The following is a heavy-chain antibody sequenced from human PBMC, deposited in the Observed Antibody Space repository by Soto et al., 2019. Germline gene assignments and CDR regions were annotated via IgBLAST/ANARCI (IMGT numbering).Heavy chain of an antibody. CDR1: GFTFSSYG. J-gene: IGHJ4*02. CDR2: ISYDGSNK. Sequence: QVQLVESGGGVVQPGRSLRLSCAASGFTFSSYGMHWVRQAPGKGLEWAAVISYDGSNKYYADSVKGRFTISRDNSKNTLYLQMNSLRAEDTAVYYCAKDPAETDYGDPHGGWGQGTLVTVSS. D-gene: IGHD4-17*01. CDR3: AKDPAETDYGDPHGG. V-gene: IGHV3-30*18.